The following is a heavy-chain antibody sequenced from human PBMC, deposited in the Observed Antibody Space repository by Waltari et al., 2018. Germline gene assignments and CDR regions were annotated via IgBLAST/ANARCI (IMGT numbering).Heavy chain of an antibody. CDR1: GFTFSSYS. V-gene: IGHV3-48*01. D-gene: IGHD4-17*01. Sequence: EVQLVESGGGLVQPGGSLRLSCAASGFTFSSYSMNWVRQAPGKGLEWVSYISSSSSTIYYADSVKGRFTISRDNAKNSLYLQMNSLRAEDTAVYYCAREDDYGDYGDAFDIWGQGTMVTVSS. CDR2: ISSSSSTI. J-gene: IGHJ3*02. CDR3: AREDDYGDYGDAFDI.